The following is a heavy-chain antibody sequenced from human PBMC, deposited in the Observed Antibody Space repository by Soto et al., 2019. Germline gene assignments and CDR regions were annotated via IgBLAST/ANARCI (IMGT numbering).Heavy chain of an antibody. CDR3: AIGGTSGWLKGAYDV. CDR2: IIPMFGIP. D-gene: IGHD6-13*01. J-gene: IGHJ3*01. V-gene: IGHV1-69*01. Sequence: QVQLVPAGAEVKKPGSSVKVSCKASGGTLNKHAITWVRRAPGQGLEWLGGIIPMFGIPNYPQKFQGRVSRTADDSTNTSHMELHILTSDDTAVYSCAIGGTSGWLKGAYDVWGQGPMFTVS. CDR1: GGTLNKHA.